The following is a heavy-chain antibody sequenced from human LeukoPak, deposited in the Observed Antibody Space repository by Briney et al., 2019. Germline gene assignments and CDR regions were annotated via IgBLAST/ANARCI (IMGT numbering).Heavy chain of an antibody. CDR3: ARLYIGSSGYSRGFDY. CDR1: GGSISSSSYY. V-gene: IGHV4-39*01. D-gene: IGHD3-22*01. CDR2: IYYSGST. J-gene: IGHJ4*02. Sequence: SETLSLTCTVSGGSISSSSYYWGWIRQPPGKGLEWIGSIYYSGSTYYNPSLKSRVTISVDTSKNQFSLKLSPVTAADTAVYYCARLYIGSSGYSRGFDYWGQGTLVTVSS.